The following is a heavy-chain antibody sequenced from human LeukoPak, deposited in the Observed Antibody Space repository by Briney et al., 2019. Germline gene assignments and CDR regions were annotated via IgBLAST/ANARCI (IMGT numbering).Heavy chain of an antibody. J-gene: IGHJ6*03. D-gene: IGHD1-1*01. Sequence: SQTLSLTCAISGDSVSSNSAAWNWIRQSPSRGLEWLGRTYYRSKWYNDYAVSVKSRITINPDTSKNQFSLQLNSVTPEDTAVYYCARGTTGTTEGYYYYMDVWGKGTTVTISS. CDR3: ARGTTGTTEGYYYYMDV. CDR1: GDSVSSNSAA. V-gene: IGHV6-1*01. CDR2: TYYRSKWYN.